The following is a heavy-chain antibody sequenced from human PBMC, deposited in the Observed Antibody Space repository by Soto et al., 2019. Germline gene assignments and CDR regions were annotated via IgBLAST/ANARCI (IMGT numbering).Heavy chain of an antibody. CDR1: GYTFTDYY. CDR3: ARTLSSTYYGMDV. Sequence: QVQLVPSGAEVKKPGASVKVSCKASGYTFTDYYMHWVRQAPGQGLEWMGWINPNSGGTNYAQKFQGWVTMTRDTSISTAYMELSRLKSDDTAVYYSARTLSSTYYGMDVWGQGTTVTVSS. J-gene: IGHJ6*02. V-gene: IGHV1-2*04. CDR2: INPNSGGT.